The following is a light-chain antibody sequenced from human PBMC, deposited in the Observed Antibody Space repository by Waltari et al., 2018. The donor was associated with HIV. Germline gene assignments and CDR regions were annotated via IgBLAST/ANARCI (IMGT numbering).Light chain of an antibody. CDR1: QDITNY. V-gene: IGKV1-33*01. Sequence: DIQMTQSPSSLSASVGDRVTITCQASQDITNYLSWFQQKPGKVPQLLIYDATTLETGVPSRFSGSFSGTDFTRTISSLQPEDIATYYCQQYDNLPTFGQGTKLEIK. CDR3: QQYDNLPT. CDR2: DAT. J-gene: IGKJ2*01.